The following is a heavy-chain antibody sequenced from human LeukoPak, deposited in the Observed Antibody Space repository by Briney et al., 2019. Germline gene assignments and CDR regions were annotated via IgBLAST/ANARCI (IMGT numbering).Heavy chain of an antibody. Sequence: ASVKVSCKASGYTFTSYGISWVRQAPGQGLEWMGWISAYNGNTNYAQKLQGRVTMTTDTSTSTAYMELRSLRSDHTAVYYCARNPGTQAQFMVRGVIIPFDPWGQGTLVTVSS. J-gene: IGHJ5*02. CDR3: ARNPGTQAQFMVRGVIIPFDP. CDR2: ISAYNGNT. V-gene: IGHV1-18*04. CDR1: GYTFTSYG. D-gene: IGHD3-10*01.